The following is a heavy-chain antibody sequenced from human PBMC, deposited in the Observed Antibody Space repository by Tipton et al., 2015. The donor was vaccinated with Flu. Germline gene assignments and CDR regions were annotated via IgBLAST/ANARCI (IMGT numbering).Heavy chain of an antibody. CDR2: VSHSGST. D-gene: IGHD3-9*01. Sequence: TLSLTCAVYGGSFSGYYWGWIRQPPGKGLEWIGSVSHSGSTSYNPSLKSRIVMSVDTSKSQFSLTLMSVTAADTAVYYCARDRYDILTGSFSWFDPWGQGTLVTVSS. J-gene: IGHJ5*02. V-gene: IGHV4-34*10. CDR3: ARDRYDILTGSFSWFDP. CDR1: GGSFSGYY.